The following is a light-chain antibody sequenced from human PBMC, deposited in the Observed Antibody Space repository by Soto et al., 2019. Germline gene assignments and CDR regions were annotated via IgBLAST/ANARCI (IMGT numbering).Light chain of an antibody. Sequence: DIQMTQSPSTLSASVGDRVTITCRASQSISSWLAWYQKKPGKAPKLLIYDASSLESGDTSRFSGSGSGTEFTLTFSSLQPDDFATYYCQQYNSYSITFGQGTRLEIK. J-gene: IGKJ5*01. V-gene: IGKV1-5*01. CDR2: DAS. CDR3: QQYNSYSIT. CDR1: QSISSW.